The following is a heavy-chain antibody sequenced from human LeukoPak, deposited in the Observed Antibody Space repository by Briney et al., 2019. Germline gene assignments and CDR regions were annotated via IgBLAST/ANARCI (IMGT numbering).Heavy chain of an antibody. CDR1: GFTFSNYG. V-gene: IGHV3-30*02. J-gene: IGHJ4*02. CDR3: VQGTRRGAITMVRGVIGKSYYFDS. CDR2: IPYDGTNK. D-gene: IGHD3-10*01. Sequence: PGGPLRLSCAPSGFTFSNYGMHWVRQAPGKGLEWVAFIPYDGTNKYYADSVKGRFTISRDNSKNTLYLQMNSLRAADTALYYCVQGTRRGAITMVRGVIGKSYYFDSWGQGTLVTVSS.